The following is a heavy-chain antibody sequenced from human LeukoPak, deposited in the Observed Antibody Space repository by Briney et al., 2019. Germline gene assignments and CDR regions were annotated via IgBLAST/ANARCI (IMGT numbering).Heavy chain of an antibody. J-gene: IGHJ1*01. CDR2: IYYSGST. CDR3: ARREAQDPDDDYYDSSGYPSQYFQH. V-gene: IGHV4-39*01. D-gene: IGHD3-22*01. Sequence: PSETLSLTCTVSGGSISSSSNYWGWIRQPPGKGLEWIGSIYYSGSTYYNPSLKSRVTISVDTSKNQFSLKLSSVTAADTAVYYCARREAQDPDDDYYDSSGYPSQYFQHWGQGTLVTVSS. CDR1: GGSISSSSNY.